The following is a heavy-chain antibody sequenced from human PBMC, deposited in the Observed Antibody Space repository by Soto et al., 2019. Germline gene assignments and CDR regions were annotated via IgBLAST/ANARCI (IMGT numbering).Heavy chain of an antibody. CDR3: AMEYCSSTSCYRDY. D-gene: IGHD2-2*02. V-gene: IGHV1-69*02. J-gene: IGHJ4*02. CDR2: IIPILGIA. CDR1: GGTFSSYT. Sequence: QVQLVQSGAEVKKPGSSVKVSCKASGGTFSSYTISWVRQAPGQGLEWMGRIIPILGIANYAQKCQGRVTITADKSTSTAYMELSSLRPEDTAVHYCAMEYCSSTSCYRDYWGQGTLVTVSS.